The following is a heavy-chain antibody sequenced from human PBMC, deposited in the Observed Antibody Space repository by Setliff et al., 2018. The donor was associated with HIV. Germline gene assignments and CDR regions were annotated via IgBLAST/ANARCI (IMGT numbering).Heavy chain of an antibody. Sequence: ASVKVSCKASGYTFTAYYIHWVRQAPGQGLEWMGRINPNSGNTQYSQKFQGRVTITRDTSANTVYMELSSLKSEDTGVYYCVSELPGSTWGQGTLVTVSS. CDR1: GYTFTAYY. V-gene: IGHV1-2*01. CDR3: VSELPGST. CDR2: INPNSGNT. J-gene: IGHJ4*02. D-gene: IGHD3-10*01.